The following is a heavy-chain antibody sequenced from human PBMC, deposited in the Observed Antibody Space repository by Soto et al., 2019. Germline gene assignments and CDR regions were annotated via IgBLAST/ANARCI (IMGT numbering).Heavy chain of an antibody. D-gene: IGHD1-1*01. V-gene: IGHV2-5*01. Sequence: QITLKESGHTLVKPTQTLTLSCTFSGFSLSTSAVGVSWIRQPPGKALEWLALIYWNDDNRYSPSLKSRLTLTKDTSKNQGILTMINMDPVDTATYYCVHTSGWTHTTWGQGTLVTVSS. CDR3: VHTSGWTHTT. CDR2: IYWNDDN. CDR1: GFSLSTSAVG. J-gene: IGHJ5*02.